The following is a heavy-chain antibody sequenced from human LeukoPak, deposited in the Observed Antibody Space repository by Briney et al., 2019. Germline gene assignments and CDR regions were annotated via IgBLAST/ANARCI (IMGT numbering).Heavy chain of an antibody. D-gene: IGHD4-17*01. V-gene: IGHV4-34*01. J-gene: IGHJ4*02. CDR1: GGSFSGYY. CDR3: APDHRDYGDYEAY. Sequence: SETLSLTCAVYGGSFSGYYWSWIRQPPGKGLEWIGEINHSGSTNYNPSLKSRVTISVDTSKNQFSLKLSPVTAADTAVYYCAPDHRDYGDYEAYWGQGTLVTVSS. CDR2: INHSGST.